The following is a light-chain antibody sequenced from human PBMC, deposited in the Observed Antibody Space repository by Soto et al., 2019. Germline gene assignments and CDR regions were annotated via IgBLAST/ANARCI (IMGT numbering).Light chain of an antibody. CDR3: QKYDSVPWS. V-gene: IGKV1-27*01. J-gene: IGKJ1*01. CDR2: TAS. Sequence: DIQMTQSPSSLSASVGDRVTITCPASQGIGNNLAWYQQKPGKVPKVLIYTASTLHSGVPSRFSGSGSGTDFTLTINSLQPEDVATYFCQKYDSVPWSFGQGTRVEI. CDR1: QGIGNN.